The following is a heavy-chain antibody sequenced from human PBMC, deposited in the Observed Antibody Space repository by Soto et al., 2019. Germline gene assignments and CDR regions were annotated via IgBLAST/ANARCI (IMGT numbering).Heavy chain of an antibody. D-gene: IGHD4-17*01. J-gene: IGHJ6*02. CDR3: ARGPTVTTRYYYGMDV. CDR2: ISSSSSYI. CDR1: GFTFSSYS. V-gene: IGHV3-21*01. Sequence: EVQLVESGGGLVKPGGSLRLSCAASGFTFSSYSMNWVRQAPGKGLEWVSSISSSSSYIYYADSVKGRFTISRDNAKNSLYLQMNSLRAEDTAVYYCARGPTVTTRYYYGMDVWGQGTTVTVSS.